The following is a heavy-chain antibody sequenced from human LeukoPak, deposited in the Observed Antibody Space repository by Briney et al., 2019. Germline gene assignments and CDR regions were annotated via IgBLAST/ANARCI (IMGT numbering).Heavy chain of an antibody. CDR1: GYSFTIYW. J-gene: IGHJ6*03. V-gene: IGHV5-51*01. Sequence: GESLKISCKGSGYSFTIYWIGWVRQMPGKGLEWMGIIYPGDSDTRYSPSFQGQVTISADKSISTAYLQWSSLKASDTAMYYCARHAVSIAVAGTHYYYYMDVWGKGTTVTVSS. CDR2: IYPGDSDT. CDR3: ARHAVSIAVAGTHYYYYMDV. D-gene: IGHD6-19*01.